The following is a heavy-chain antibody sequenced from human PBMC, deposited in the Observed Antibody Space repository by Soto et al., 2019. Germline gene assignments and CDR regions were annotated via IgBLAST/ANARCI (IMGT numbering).Heavy chain of an antibody. Sequence: QVQLVQSGAEVRKPGASVTVSCRSSGDSFNDYYIHWVRQAPGQGFEWMGWINPNGGVTKYAQKSQGCFSMTRDTSIRTVYMQLSRLRSDDTAVYYCSRESGGATATLDYYYFYMDVWGTGTTVTVSS. D-gene: IGHD5-12*01. V-gene: IGHV1-2*04. CDR3: SRESGGATATLDYYYFYMDV. J-gene: IGHJ6*03. CDR1: GDSFNDYY. CDR2: INPNGGVT.